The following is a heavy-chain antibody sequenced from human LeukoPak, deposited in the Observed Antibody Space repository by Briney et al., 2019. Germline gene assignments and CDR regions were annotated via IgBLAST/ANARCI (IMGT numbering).Heavy chain of an antibody. Sequence: ASGKVSCKASGYTFTGYYMHWVRQAPGQGLEWMGRINPNSGGTNYAQKFQGRVTMTRDTSISTAYMELSRLRSDDTAVYYCATTSGYYYYYFDYWGQGTLVTVSS. CDR2: INPNSGGT. D-gene: IGHD3-22*01. V-gene: IGHV1-2*06. CDR3: ATTSGYYYYYFDY. J-gene: IGHJ4*02. CDR1: GYTFTGYY.